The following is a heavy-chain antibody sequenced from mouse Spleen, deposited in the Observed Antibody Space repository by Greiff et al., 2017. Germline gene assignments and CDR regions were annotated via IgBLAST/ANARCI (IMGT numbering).Heavy chain of an antibody. Sequence: LVAPGHSLSITCAVVGFSLSGYSVHWVRQPLGKGQERPGLRRGGGSTDYNSALKSRLSISKDNSKSQVFLKLNSLQTGDTAMYYCARSYDEGAWFAYWGQGTPVTVSA. CDR1: GFSLSGYS. V-gene: IGHV2-6-4*01. D-gene: IGHD2-12*01. CDR2: RRGGGST. J-gene: IGHJ3*01. CDR3: ARSYDEGAWFAY.